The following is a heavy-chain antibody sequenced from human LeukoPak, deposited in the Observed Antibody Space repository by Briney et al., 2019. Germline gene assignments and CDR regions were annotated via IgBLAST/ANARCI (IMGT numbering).Heavy chain of an antibody. D-gene: IGHD6-19*01. CDR2: IYPGDSDT. V-gene: IGHV5-51*01. J-gene: IGHJ3*02. CDR3: ARHAREWLPIIDAFDI. Sequence: GESLKISCKGSGYSFTSYWIGWVRQMPGKGLEWMGIIYPGDSDTRYSPSFQGQVTISADKSISTAYLQWSSLKASDTAMYYCARHAREWLPIIDAFDIWGQGTMVTVSS. CDR1: GYSFTSYW.